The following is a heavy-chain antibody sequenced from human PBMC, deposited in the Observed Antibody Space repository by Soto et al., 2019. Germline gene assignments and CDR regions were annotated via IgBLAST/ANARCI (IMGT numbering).Heavy chain of an antibody. CDR2: VYFNGNT. CDR1: AASFSKYY. Sequence: SETLSLTCTVSAASFSKYYWSWIRQPPGKGLEWIGYVYFNGNTNYNPSLKRRVSISIDTSKNQISLNLSSVTAADTAVYYCSSVTFGGVVLAHWGQGTLVTVSS. CDR3: SSVTFGGVVLAH. J-gene: IGHJ4*02. D-gene: IGHD3-16*01. V-gene: IGHV4-59*01.